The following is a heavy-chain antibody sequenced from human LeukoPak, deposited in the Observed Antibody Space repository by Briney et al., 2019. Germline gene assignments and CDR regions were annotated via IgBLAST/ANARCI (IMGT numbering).Heavy chain of an antibody. D-gene: IGHD5-12*01. V-gene: IGHV4-59*08. CDR1: GGSIRSYY. CDR3: ARSQQMATIAH. Sequence: SETLSLTCTVSGGSIRSYYWSWIRQPPGKGLEWIAYFYYSGSTTNYNPSLKSRVTISVGTSKNQFSLKLTSVTAADTAVYYCARSQQMATIAHWGQGTPVTVSS. J-gene: IGHJ4*02. CDR2: FYYSGSTT.